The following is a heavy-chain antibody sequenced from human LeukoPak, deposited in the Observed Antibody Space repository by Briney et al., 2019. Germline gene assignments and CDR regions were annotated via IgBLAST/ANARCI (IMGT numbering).Heavy chain of an antibody. D-gene: IGHD2-2*01. CDR2: NYYSGST. V-gene: IGHV4-59*01. Sequence: SETLSLTCTVSGGSISSYYWSWIRQPPGKGLEWIGYNYYSGSTNYNPSLKSRVTISVDTSKNQFSLKLSSVTAADTAVYYCARMGILGYCSSTSCHDAFDIWGQGTMVTVSS. CDR1: GGSISSYY. J-gene: IGHJ3*02. CDR3: ARMGILGYCSSTSCHDAFDI.